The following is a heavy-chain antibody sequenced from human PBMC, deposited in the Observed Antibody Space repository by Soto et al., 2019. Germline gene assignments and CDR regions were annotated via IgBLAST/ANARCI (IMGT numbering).Heavy chain of an antibody. V-gene: IGHV4-39*01. D-gene: IGHD1-20*01. CDR3: ARITGRHRED. J-gene: IGHJ4*02. CDR2: VDYSGTA. Sequence: SDALSLRCTCSSVSMSVTNVFWGLVRQPPGKGLEWIGNVDYSGTAYFSPSLATRVTFHVDTSKNQFSLTLYSVTAADTAGYYCARITGRHREDWGQAILV. CDR1: SVSMSVTNVF.